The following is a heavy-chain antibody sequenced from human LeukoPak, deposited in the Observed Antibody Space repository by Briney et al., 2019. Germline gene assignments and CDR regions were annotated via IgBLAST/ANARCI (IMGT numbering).Heavy chain of an antibody. CDR2: IYYSGST. CDR3: ARYSGSYYFDY. V-gene: IGHV4-59*01. D-gene: IGHD1-26*01. CDR1: GGSISSYY. Sequence: PSETLSLTCTVSGGSISSYYWSWIRQPPGKGLEWIGYIYYSGSTNYNPSLQSRVTISVDTSKNQFSLKLSSVTAADTAVYYCARYSGSYYFDYWGQGTLVTVSS. J-gene: IGHJ4*02.